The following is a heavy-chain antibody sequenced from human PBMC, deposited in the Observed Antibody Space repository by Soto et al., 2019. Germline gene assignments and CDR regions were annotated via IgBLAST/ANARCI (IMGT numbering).Heavy chain of an antibody. CDR3: AKDLPIVRGRVDY. V-gene: IGHV3-48*02. J-gene: IGHJ4*02. CDR1: GFTFSSHS. CDR2: ISGASKTI. Sequence: PGGSLRLSCAVSGFTFSSHSMNWVRQAPGKGLEWVSYISGASKTIYYADSLKGRFTISRDNAKNSLYLQMNSLRDEDTAVYYCAKDLPIVRGRVDYWGQGNLVTVSS. D-gene: IGHD3-10*01.